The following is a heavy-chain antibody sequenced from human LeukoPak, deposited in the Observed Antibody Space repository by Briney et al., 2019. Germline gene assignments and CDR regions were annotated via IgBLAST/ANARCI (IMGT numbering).Heavy chain of an antibody. D-gene: IGHD5-12*01. Sequence: GGSLRLSCAASGFTFSGSTMHWDRQASGKGLEWVGRIKSKGNTYATAYAASVKGRFTISRDDSKNTAYLQMNNLKTEDTAMYYCTRVGPTTADYWGQGTLVIVSS. J-gene: IGHJ4*02. CDR2: IKSKGNTYAT. V-gene: IGHV3-73*01. CDR3: TRVGPTTADY. CDR1: GFTFSGST.